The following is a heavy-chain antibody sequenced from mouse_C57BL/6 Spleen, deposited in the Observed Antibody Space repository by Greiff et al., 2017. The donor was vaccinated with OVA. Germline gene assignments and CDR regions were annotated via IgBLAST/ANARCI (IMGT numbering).Heavy chain of an antibody. CDR1: GFNIKDDY. D-gene: IGHD1-1*01. CDR3: TAYYYGSSLVFAY. V-gene: IGHV14-4*01. J-gene: IGHJ3*01. Sequence: EVKLQESGAELVRPGASVKLSCTASGFNIKDDYMHWVKQRPEQGLEWIGWIDPENGDTEYASKFQGKATITADTSSNTAYLQLSSLTSEDTAVYYCTAYYYGSSLVFAYWGQGTLVTVSA. CDR2: IDPENGDT.